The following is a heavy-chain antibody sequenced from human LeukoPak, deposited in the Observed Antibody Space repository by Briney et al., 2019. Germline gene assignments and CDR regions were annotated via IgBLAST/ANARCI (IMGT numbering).Heavy chain of an antibody. CDR2: ISGSGGST. V-gene: IGHV3-23*01. D-gene: IGHD2-21*02. CDR3: AKDQETTNLNIAVVTAIDFDY. CDR1: GFTFSSYA. J-gene: IGHJ4*02. Sequence: GGSLRLSCAASGFTFSSYAMSWVRQAPGKGLESVSAISGSGGSTYYADSVKGRFTISRDNSKNTLYLQMNSLRAEDTAVYYCAKDQETTNLNIAVVTAIDFDYWSQVTLVTVSS.